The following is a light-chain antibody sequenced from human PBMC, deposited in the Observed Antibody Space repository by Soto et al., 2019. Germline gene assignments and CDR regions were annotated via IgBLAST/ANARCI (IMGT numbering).Light chain of an antibody. CDR3: HQFGVSPFS. CDR1: QTLGNSY. V-gene: IGKV3-20*01. J-gene: IGKJ2*01. Sequence: EIELTQSPGTLSLSPGDRATLSCRASQTLGNSYLAWYQQKSGQPPRLVMYGASNRATDIPDRFTGSGSGADFTLTITRLEPEDFAVYYCHQFGVSPFSFGQGTNLEIK. CDR2: GAS.